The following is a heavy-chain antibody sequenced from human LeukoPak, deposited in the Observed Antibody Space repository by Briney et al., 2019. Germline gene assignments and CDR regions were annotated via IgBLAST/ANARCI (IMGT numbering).Heavy chain of an antibody. CDR2: ISFDGTNK. Sequence: GGSLRLSCAVSGFRFSSSGMHWVRQAPGKGLEWVAVISFDGTNKYYADSVKGRFTISRDNSKNTLYLQMNSLRGEDTAVYFCAKDPGGYYFDYWGQGTVVTVSS. J-gene: IGHJ4*02. CDR1: GFRFSSSG. D-gene: IGHD1-14*01. V-gene: IGHV3-30*18. CDR3: AKDPGGYYFDY.